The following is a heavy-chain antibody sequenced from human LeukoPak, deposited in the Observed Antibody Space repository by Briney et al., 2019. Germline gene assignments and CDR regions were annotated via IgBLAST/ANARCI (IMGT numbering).Heavy chain of an antibody. D-gene: IGHD3-16*01. V-gene: IGHV3-53*04. CDR2: IYSDGTT. CDR3: ARDLGYYFDY. Sequence: GGSLRLSCAASGFTVSSTYMSWVRQAPGKGLGWVSVIYSDGTTYYADSVKGRFTISSHTSKNTLYLQMNSLRAEDTAVYYYARDLGYYFDYWGQGTLVTVSS. J-gene: IGHJ4*02. CDR1: GFTVSSTY.